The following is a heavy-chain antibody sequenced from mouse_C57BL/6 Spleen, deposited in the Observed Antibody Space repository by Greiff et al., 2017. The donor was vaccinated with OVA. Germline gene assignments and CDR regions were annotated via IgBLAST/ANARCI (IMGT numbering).Heavy chain of an antibody. Sequence: VKLMESGAELVKPGASVKLSCKASGYTFTEYTIHWVKQRSGQGLEWIGWFYPGSGSIKYNEKFKDKATLTADKSSSTVYMELSRLTSEDSAVYFCARHEDKDDSFAYWGQGTLVTVSA. CDR2: FYPGSGSI. CDR3: ARHEDKDDSFAY. CDR1: GYTFTEYT. V-gene: IGHV1-62-2*01. J-gene: IGHJ3*01. D-gene: IGHD2-4*01.